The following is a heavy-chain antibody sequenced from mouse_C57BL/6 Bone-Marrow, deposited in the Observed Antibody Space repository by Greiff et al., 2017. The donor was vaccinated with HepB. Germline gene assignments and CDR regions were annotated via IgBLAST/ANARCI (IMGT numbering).Heavy chain of an antibody. CDR1: GFTFSDYY. D-gene: IGHD1-1*01. Sequence: EVQLQESEGGLVQPGSSMKLSCTASGFTFSDYYMAWVRQVPEKGLEWVANINYDGSSTYYLDSLKSRFIISRDNAKNILYLQMSSLKSEDTATYYCARDGYYGSSYYYYAMDYWGQGTSVTVSS. V-gene: IGHV5-16*01. CDR2: INYDGSST. CDR3: ARDGYYGSSYYYYAMDY. J-gene: IGHJ4*01.